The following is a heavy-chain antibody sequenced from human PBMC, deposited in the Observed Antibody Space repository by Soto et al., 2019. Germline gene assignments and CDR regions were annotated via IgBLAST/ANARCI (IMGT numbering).Heavy chain of an antibody. Sequence: QVQLVESGGGVVQPGRSLRLSCAASGFTFSHYAMHWVRQVPGKGLEWVTFISYDGSNKYYADSVKGRFTVSRDNSKNTLYLQMNSLRTEDTAVYYCARDKSPYSVTWTNNWFDPWGQGTLVTVSS. CDR2: ISYDGSNK. CDR3: ARDKSPYSVTWTNNWFDP. D-gene: IGHD6-13*01. J-gene: IGHJ5*02. V-gene: IGHV3-30-3*01. CDR1: GFTFSHYA.